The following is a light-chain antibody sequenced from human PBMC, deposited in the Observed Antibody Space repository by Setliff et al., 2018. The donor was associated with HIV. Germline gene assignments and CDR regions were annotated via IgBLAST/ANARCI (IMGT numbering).Light chain of an antibody. J-gene: IGLJ1*01. CDR3: SSYTSSFTRV. CDR2: EVS. Sequence: QSALTQPASVSGSTGQSITISCTGTRSDVGGYDYVSWYQQHPGKAPKLMIYEVSNRPSGVSNRFSGSKSGNTASLTISGLQAEDEADYYCSSYTSSFTRVFGTGTKVTVL. CDR1: RSDVGGYDY. V-gene: IGLV2-14*01.